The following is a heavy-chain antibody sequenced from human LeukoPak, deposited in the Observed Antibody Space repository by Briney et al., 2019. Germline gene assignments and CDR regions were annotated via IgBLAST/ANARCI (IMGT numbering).Heavy chain of an antibody. Sequence: PGGSLRLSCAASGFTFSGYAMSWVRQAPGKGLEWVSAISGSGGSTYYADSVKGRFTISRDNSKNTLYLQMNSLRAEDTAVYYCANGGGLLWFGELLRGWFDPWGQGTLATVSS. D-gene: IGHD3-10*01. CDR1: GFTFSGYA. V-gene: IGHV3-23*01. CDR2: ISGSGGST. J-gene: IGHJ5*02. CDR3: ANGGGLLWFGELLRGWFDP.